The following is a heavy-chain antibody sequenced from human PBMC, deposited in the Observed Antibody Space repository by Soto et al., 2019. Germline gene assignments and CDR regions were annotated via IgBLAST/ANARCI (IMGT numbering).Heavy chain of an antibody. CDR2: INHGGRT. D-gene: IGHD3-10*01. CDR3: ASGLDLHGSGSNDLNGF. CDR1: GGAFSSGSYY. J-gene: IGHJ4*02. V-gene: IGHV4-61*01. Sequence: SETLSLTCTGSGGAFSSGSYYWSWIGQPPGKALEWIGNINHGGRTNYNPSLKSRAIISEDTSKKEITLKLISVTAADTAVYYSASGLDLHGSGSNDLNGFWGQGSLVTVSS.